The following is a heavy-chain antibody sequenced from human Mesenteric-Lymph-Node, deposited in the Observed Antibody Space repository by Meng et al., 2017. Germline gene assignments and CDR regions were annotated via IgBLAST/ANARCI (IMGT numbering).Heavy chain of an antibody. CDR2: ISGNGAGT. V-gene: IGHV3-23*01. J-gene: IGHJ2*01. D-gene: IGHD2-21*02. CDR1: GFTFGSYA. CDR3: AKRVVVTASSHWYFDL. Sequence: EVQLLESGGGLVQPGGSLRLSCAASGFTFGSYAMSWVRPAPGKGLEWLSGISGNGAGTYYADSMKGRFTISRDNSMNTLYLEMNSLRAEDTAIYYCAKRVVVTASSHWYFDLWGRGTLVTVSS.